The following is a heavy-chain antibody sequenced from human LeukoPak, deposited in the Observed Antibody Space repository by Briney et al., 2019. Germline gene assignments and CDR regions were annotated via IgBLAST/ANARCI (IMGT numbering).Heavy chain of an antibody. D-gene: IGHD6-13*01. Sequence: SETLSLTCNVSGGSISISNYFWGWLRQPPGKGLEWIGNIYYSGSTNYNPSLKSRVTISIDSSKNQFSLRLSLVTAADTAVYYCAREAHTAASSSWYGYYYYYMDVWGKGTTVTVSS. CDR2: IYYSGST. J-gene: IGHJ6*03. V-gene: IGHV4-39*07. CDR1: GGSISISNYF. CDR3: AREAHTAASSSWYGYYYYYMDV.